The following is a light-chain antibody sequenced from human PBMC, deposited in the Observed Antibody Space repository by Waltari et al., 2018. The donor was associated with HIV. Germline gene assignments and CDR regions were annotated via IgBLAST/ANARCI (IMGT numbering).Light chain of an antibody. V-gene: IGLV1-51*01. Sequence: QSVLTQPPSVSAAPGQKVTISCSGSSSNIGDNFVFWYQHFPGRAPKLLICDKDKRPSGCRDRCSDSKCGTSATLDITGLQTGDEADYYCGAWDNSLSVYVFGTGTKVTVL. J-gene: IGLJ1*01. CDR1: SSNIGDNF. CDR2: DKD. CDR3: GAWDNSLSVYV.